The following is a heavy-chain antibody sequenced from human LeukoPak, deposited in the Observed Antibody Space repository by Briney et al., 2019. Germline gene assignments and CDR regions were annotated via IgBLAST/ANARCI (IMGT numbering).Heavy chain of an antibody. V-gene: IGHV4-34*01. Sequence: SETLSLTCTVSGGSISSYYWTWIRQPPGKGLEWIGEINHSGSTNYNPSLKSRVAISVDTSKNQFSLKLSSVTAADTAVYYCARNSVTSPGGAFDIWGQGTMVTVSS. CDR3: ARNSVTSPGGAFDI. CDR1: GGSISSYY. D-gene: IGHD4-17*01. J-gene: IGHJ3*02. CDR2: INHSGST.